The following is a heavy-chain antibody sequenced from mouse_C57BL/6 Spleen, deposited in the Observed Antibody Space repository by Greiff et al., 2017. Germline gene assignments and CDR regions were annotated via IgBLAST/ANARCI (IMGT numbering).Heavy chain of an antibody. J-gene: IGHJ2*01. V-gene: IGHV1-69*01. D-gene: IGHD2-2*01. Sequence: VQLQQPGAELVMPGASVKLSCKASGYTFTSYWMHWVKQRPGQGLEWIGEIDPSDSYTNYNQKFKGKSTLTVDKSSSTAYMQLSSLTSEDSAVYYCARWGYDVDYWGQGTTLTVSS. CDR1: GYTFTSYW. CDR3: ARWGYDVDY. CDR2: IDPSDSYT.